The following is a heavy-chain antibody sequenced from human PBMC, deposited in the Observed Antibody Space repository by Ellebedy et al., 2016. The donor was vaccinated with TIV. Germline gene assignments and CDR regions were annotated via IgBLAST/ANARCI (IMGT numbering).Heavy chain of an antibody. CDR1: GFTFSDYY. CDR3: AREILTGWGMDV. CDR2: ISSSGSTS. J-gene: IGHJ6*02. D-gene: IGHD3-9*01. V-gene: IGHV3-11*01. Sequence: GGSLRLXCAASGFTFSDYYITWIRQAPGKGLEWVAYISSSGSTSYYADSVKGRFTISRDNAKNSLFLQMNSLRAEDTAVYYCAREILTGWGMDVWGQGTTVTVSS.